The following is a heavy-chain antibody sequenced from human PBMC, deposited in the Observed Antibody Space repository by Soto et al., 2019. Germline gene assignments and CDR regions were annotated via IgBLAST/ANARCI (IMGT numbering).Heavy chain of an antibody. Sequence: QVQLQESGPGLVKPSQTLSLTCTVSGGSISSGYYYWSWIRQHPGKGLEWIGYIYYSGSTYYNPSLKSRLTISVDTSKNQFSLKLSSVTAADTAVYYCARELTGYGAYDYWGQGTLVTVSS. V-gene: IGHV4-31*03. CDR2: IYYSGST. J-gene: IGHJ4*02. CDR1: GGSISSGYYY. D-gene: IGHD4-17*01. CDR3: ARELTGYGAYDY.